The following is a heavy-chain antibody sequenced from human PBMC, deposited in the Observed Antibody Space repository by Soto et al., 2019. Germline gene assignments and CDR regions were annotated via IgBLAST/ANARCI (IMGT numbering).Heavy chain of an antibody. J-gene: IGHJ4*02. Sequence: EVQLVESGGGLVQPGGSLRLSCAASGFTFSSHWMHWVRHAPGKGLVWVSRINSAGRSTTNADSVKGRFTISRDNARNTLYLQMNSLRAEDTAVYYCARDSSWTGYSAQFDSWGQGTLVTVAS. CDR3: ARDSSWTGYSAQFDS. CDR1: GFTFSSHW. V-gene: IGHV3-74*01. D-gene: IGHD3-9*01. CDR2: INSAGRST.